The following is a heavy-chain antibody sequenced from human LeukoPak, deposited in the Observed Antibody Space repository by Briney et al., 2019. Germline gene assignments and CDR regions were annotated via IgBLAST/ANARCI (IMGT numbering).Heavy chain of an antibody. CDR1: GFTFSSYG. V-gene: IGHV3-30*03. D-gene: IGHD3-9*01. J-gene: IGHJ4*02. CDR2: ISHDGTNI. Sequence: GRSLRLSCAASGFTFSSYGMHWVRQAPGKGLEWVAAISHDGTNIHYAESVKGRFTISRGNSKNMLYLQVNSLRAEDTALYYCAETGPTDFWGQGTLVTVSS. CDR3: AETGPTDF.